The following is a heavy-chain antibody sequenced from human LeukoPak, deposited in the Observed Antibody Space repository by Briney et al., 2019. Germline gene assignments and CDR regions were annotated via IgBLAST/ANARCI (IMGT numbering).Heavy chain of an antibody. V-gene: IGHV1-69*13. CDR3: ARVVGRADGYNWLGGVRLGAFDI. CDR1: GGTFSSYA. CDR2: IIPIFGTA. D-gene: IGHD5-24*01. Sequence: EASVKVSCXASGGTFSSYAISWVRQAPGQGLEWMGGIIPIFGTANYAQKFQGRVTITADESTSTAYMELSSLRSEDTAVYYCARVVGRADGYNWLGGVRLGAFDIWGQGTMVTVSS. J-gene: IGHJ3*02.